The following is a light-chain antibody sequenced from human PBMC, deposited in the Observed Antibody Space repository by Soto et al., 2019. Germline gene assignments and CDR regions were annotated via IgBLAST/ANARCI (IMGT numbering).Light chain of an antibody. J-gene: IGKJ4*01. CDR3: QQRSNLPPLT. Sequence: EIVLTQSPATLSLSPGERATLYCRASQSVSSYLAWYQQKPGQAPRLLIYDASNRATGIPARFSSSGSGTDFTLTISSLEPEDFAVYYCQQRSNLPPLTFGGGTKVEIK. CDR1: QSVSSY. CDR2: DAS. V-gene: IGKV3-11*01.